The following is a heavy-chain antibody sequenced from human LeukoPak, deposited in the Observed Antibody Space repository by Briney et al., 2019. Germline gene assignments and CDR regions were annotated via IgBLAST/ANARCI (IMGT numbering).Heavy chain of an antibody. CDR1: GFTFSSYA. Sequence: GGSLRLSCAASGFTFSSYAMSWVRPAPGKGLEWVANIKQDGSEKYYVDSVKGRFTISRDNAKNSLYLQMNSLRAEDTAVYYCARGFGRPWGQGTLVTVSS. CDR3: ARGFGRP. CDR2: IKQDGSEK. V-gene: IGHV3-7*03. J-gene: IGHJ5*02. D-gene: IGHD3-10*01.